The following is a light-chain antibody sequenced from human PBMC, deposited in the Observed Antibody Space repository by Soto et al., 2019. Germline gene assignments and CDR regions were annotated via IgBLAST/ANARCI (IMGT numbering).Light chain of an antibody. J-gene: IGKJ4*01. V-gene: IGKV3-15*01. Sequence: EVVITQSPATVSVFPGEGVTLSCRASQTISTDFAWYQQKPGPAPRLLISGASTRATGVPDRFSCGGSGTEFTLTLSILQSEDFAFYYCQQNNKWPPVTFGGGTKVEIK. CDR3: QQNNKWPPVT. CDR2: GAS. CDR1: QTISTD.